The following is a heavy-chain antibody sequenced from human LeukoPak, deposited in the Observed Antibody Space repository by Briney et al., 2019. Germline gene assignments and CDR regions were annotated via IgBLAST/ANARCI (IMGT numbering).Heavy chain of an antibody. Sequence: GGSLRLSCAASGFTFSSYAMSWVRQAPGKGLEWVSAISGSGGSTYYADSVKGRFTISRDNSKNTLYLQMNSLRAEDTAVYYCAKLGGHSFWYPLMRYWGQGTLVTVSS. CDR1: GFTFSSYA. CDR3: AKLGGHSFWYPLMRY. CDR2: ISGSGGST. V-gene: IGHV3-23*01. J-gene: IGHJ4*02. D-gene: IGHD2-8*01.